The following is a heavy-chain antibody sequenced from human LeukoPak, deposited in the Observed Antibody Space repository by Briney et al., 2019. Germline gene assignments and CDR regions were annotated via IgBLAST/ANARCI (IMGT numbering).Heavy chain of an antibody. D-gene: IGHD6-6*01. Sequence: SETLSLTCAVYGGSFSGYYWSWIRQPPGKGLEWIGEINHSGSTNYNPSLKSRVTISVDTSKNQFSLKLSSVTAADTAVYYCARQSTEYSKPIDYCGQGTLVTVSS. CDR1: GGSFSGYY. J-gene: IGHJ4*02. V-gene: IGHV4-34*01. CDR3: ARQSTEYSKPIDY. CDR2: INHSGST.